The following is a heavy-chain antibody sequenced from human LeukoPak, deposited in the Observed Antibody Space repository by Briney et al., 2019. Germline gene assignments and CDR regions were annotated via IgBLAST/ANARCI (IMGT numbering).Heavy chain of an antibody. CDR2: IWYDGSNK. Sequence: GGSLRVYCATSGFTFSSYGMHWVRQAPSKGLEWVAFIWYDGSNKYYADSVKGRFTISRDNSKNTLYLQMNSLRDDDTAVYYCARIGGTGYFDYWGQGTLVTVSS. D-gene: IGHD1-1*01. CDR3: ARIGGTGYFDY. J-gene: IGHJ4*02. V-gene: IGHV3-33*01. CDR1: GFTFSSYG.